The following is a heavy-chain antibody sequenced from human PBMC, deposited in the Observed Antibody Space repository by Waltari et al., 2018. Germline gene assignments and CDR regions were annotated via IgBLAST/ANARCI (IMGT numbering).Heavy chain of an antibody. V-gene: IGHV4-61*02. CDR1: GSSITSGLYF. D-gene: IGHD5-12*01. CDR2: IYTSGST. J-gene: IGHJ2*01. CDR3: ARMWLRSGWYFDR. Sequence: QVQLQESGPGLVKPSQTLSLTCTVAGSSITSGLYFWSYIRQPAGKGLEGIGRIYTSGSTHYNPSLKSRVTISVETPKNQFALKLSSVTAADTAVYYCARMWLRSGWYFDRWGRGTLVTVSS.